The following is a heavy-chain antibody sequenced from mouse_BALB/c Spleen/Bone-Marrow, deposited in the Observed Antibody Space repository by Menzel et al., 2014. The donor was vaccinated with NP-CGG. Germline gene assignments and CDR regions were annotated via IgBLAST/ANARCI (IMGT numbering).Heavy chain of an antibody. CDR2: INPDSSTI. J-gene: IGHJ3*01. CDR3: TRLHYYGYSAY. V-gene: IGHV4-1*02. Sequence: DVMLVESGGGLVQPGGSLKLSCAASGFDFSRYWMSWVRQAPGKGLEWIGEINPDSSTINYTPSLKDKFITSRDNAKNTLYLQKSKVRSEDTALYYCTRLHYYGYSAYWGQGTLVTVST. CDR1: GFDFSRYW. D-gene: IGHD1-2*01.